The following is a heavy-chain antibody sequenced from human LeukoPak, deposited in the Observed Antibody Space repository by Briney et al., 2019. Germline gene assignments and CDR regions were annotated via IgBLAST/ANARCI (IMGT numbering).Heavy chain of an antibody. CDR2: ISSSSSYI. CDR3: AGWVDTAMVKGGYYYYYMDV. V-gene: IGHV3-21*01. Sequence: PGGSLRLSCAASGFTFSSYSMNWVRQAPGKGLEWVSSISSSSSYIYYADSVKGRFTISRDNAKNSLYLQMNSLRAEDTAVYYCAGWVDTAMVKGGYYYYYMDVWGKGTTVTVSS. CDR1: GFTFSSYS. J-gene: IGHJ6*03. D-gene: IGHD5-18*01.